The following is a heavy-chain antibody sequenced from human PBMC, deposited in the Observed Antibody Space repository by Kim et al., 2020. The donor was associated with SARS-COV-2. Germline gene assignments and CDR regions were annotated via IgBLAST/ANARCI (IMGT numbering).Heavy chain of an antibody. J-gene: IGHJ4*02. V-gene: IGHV3-7*01. Sequence: GGSLRLSCAASGFTFTTYWMTWVRQAPWKGLEWVANIMPDGNGRYYVDSVKGRFTISRDNAKNSLYLQMDSLRVEDTAVYYCAAALQAVHYWGQGTLVTVSA. CDR3: AAALQAVHY. CDR2: IMPDGNGR. D-gene: IGHD6-13*01. CDR1: GFTFTTYW.